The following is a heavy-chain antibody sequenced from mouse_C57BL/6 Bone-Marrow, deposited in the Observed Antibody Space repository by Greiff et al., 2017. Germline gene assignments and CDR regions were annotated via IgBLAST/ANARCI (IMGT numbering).Heavy chain of an antibody. CDR2: IDPSDSYT. CDR1: GYTFTSYW. V-gene: IGHV1-50*01. CDR3: AREIYGNYAYWYFDV. J-gene: IGHJ1*03. D-gene: IGHD2-1*01. Sequence: QVHVKQSGAELVKPGASVKLSCKASGYTFTSYWMQWVKQRPGQGLEWIGEIDPSDSYTNYNQKFKGKATLTVDTSSSTAYMQLSSLTSEDSAVYYCAREIYGNYAYWYFDVWGTEATVSGSS.